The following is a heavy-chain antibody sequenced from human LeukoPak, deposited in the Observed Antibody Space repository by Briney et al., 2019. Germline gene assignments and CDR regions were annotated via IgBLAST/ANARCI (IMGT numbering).Heavy chain of an antibody. CDR1: VYSTISRYY. CDR3: ARWDSGEWFHDAFDI. D-gene: IGHD3-3*01. J-gene: IGHJ3*02. V-gene: IGHV4-38-2*01. CDR2: INQSGST. Sequence: SESLCLTRGVSVYSTISRYYWGGIGQPPGKGLEWIGSINQSGSTYYNPTLKSRVTISVDTSKNQFSLKLRSVTAADTALYYCARWDSGEWFHDAFDIWGQGTRVTVSS.